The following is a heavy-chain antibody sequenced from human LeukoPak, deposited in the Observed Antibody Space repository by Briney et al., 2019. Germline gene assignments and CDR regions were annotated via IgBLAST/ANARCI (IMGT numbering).Heavy chain of an antibody. Sequence: GGSLSLSCAASGFTLSTYVMTWVRQAPGKGLEWVSSISRSGDTTYYGDSVKGRSTISRDNSKNTLYLQMNSLRGDDTAIYYCAKLVGATMTSDYWGQGILVTVS. CDR1: GFTLSTYV. CDR2: ISRSGDTT. V-gene: IGHV3-23*01. D-gene: IGHD1-26*01. CDR3: AKLVGATMTSDY. J-gene: IGHJ4*02.